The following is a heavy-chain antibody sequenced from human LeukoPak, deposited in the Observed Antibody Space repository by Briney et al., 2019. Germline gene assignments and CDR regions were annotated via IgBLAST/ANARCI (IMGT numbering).Heavy chain of an antibody. V-gene: IGHV3-23*05. D-gene: IGHD5-12*01. CDR1: GFTLNSFA. J-gene: IGHJ4*02. Sequence: PGGSLRLSCAASGFTLNSFAMSWVRRAPGKGLEWVSTITSSGSDTYYADSVKGRFTISRDTSKNTLYLQMSSLRAEDTAIYHCARGSREGYNWHLFFDYWGQGTLVTVSS. CDR3: ARGSREGYNWHLFFDY. CDR2: ITSSGSDT.